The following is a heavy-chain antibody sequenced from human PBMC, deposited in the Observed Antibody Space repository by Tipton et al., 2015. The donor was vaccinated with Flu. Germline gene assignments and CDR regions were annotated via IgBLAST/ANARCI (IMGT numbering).Heavy chain of an antibody. V-gene: IGHV4-39*07. J-gene: IGHJ4*02. CDR2: IYYSGST. D-gene: IGHD2-2*01. Sequence: TLSLTCTVSGGSISSSSYYWGWIRQPPGKGLEWIGSIYYSGSTYYNSSLKSRVTISVDTSKDQFSLKLSSVTAADTAVYYCARGDCSSTSCLDYWGQGTLVTVSS. CDR1: GGSISSSSYY. CDR3: ARGDCSSTSCLDY.